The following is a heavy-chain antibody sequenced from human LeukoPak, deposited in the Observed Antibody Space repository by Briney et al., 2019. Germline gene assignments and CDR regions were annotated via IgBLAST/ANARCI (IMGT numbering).Heavy chain of an antibody. CDR1: GYTFTSYD. CDR2: MNPNSGNT. CDR3: ASSYSSAGSADY. J-gene: IGHJ4*02. D-gene: IGHD6-25*01. Sequence: ASEKVSCKASGYTFTSYDINWVRQATGQGLEWMGWMNPNSGNTGYAQKFQGRVTMTRNTSVSTAYMELSSLRSEDTAVYYCASSYSSAGSADYRGQGTLVTVSS. V-gene: IGHV1-8*01.